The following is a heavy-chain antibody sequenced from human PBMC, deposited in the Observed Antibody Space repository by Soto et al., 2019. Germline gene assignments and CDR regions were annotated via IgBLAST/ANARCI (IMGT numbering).Heavy chain of an antibody. Sequence: QVQLQESGPGLVKPSETLSLTCTVSGGSISSDYWSWIRQPQGKGLGWDGISYCSGSTNYNPSLKSRVTISVDTSKNQFSLKLSSVTAADTAVFYGARTHIVVVPAAMRGGVWFDPWGQGTLVTVSS. V-gene: IGHV4-59*01. J-gene: IGHJ5*02. D-gene: IGHD2-2*01. CDR3: ARTHIVVVPAAMRGGVWFDP. CDR1: GGSISSDY. CDR2: SYCSGST.